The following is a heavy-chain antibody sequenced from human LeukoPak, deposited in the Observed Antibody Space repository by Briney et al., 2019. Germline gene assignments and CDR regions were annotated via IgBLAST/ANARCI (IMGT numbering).Heavy chain of an antibody. CDR1: GGSISSGSYY. CDR2: IYTSGST. D-gene: IGHD3-10*01. Sequence: SQTLSLTCTVSGGSISSGSYYWSWIRQPAGKGLEWIGRIYTSGSTNYNPSLKGRVTISIDTSKNQFSLKLSSVTAADTAVYYCASRSHYYGSGMGFDPWGQGTLVTVSS. V-gene: IGHV4-61*02. CDR3: ASRSHYYGSGMGFDP. J-gene: IGHJ5*02.